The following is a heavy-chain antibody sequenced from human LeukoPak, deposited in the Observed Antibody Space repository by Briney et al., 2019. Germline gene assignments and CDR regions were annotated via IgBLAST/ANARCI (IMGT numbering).Heavy chain of an antibody. CDR2: IYHSGST. J-gene: IGHJ4*02. V-gene: IGHV4-38-2*02. Sequence: SETLSLTCTVSGYSISSGYYWGWIRQPPGKGLEWIGSIYHSGSTYYNPSLKSRVTISVDTSKNQFSLKLSSVTAADTAVYYCARNGTGLPSRWFDYWGQGTLVTVSS. CDR3: ARNGTGLPSRWFDY. D-gene: IGHD1/OR15-1a*01. CDR1: GYSISSGYY.